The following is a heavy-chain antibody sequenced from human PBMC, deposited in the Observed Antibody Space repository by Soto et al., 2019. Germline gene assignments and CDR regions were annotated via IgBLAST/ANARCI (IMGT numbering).Heavy chain of an antibody. CDR2: IYYSGST. D-gene: IGHD2-2*03. J-gene: IGHJ3*02. CDR1: GGSISSGGYY. Sequence: SETLSLTCTVSGGSISSGGYYWSWIRQHPGKDLEWIGYIYYSGSTYYNTSLKSRVTISVDTSKNQFSLKLSSVTAADTAVYYCARVDSDAFDIWGQGTMVTVSS. V-gene: IGHV4-31*03. CDR3: ARVDSDAFDI.